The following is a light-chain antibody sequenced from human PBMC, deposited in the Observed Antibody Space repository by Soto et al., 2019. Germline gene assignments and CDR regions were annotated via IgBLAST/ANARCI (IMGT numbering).Light chain of an antibody. Sequence: DIQLTQSPSSLSASVGDRVTITCRASQSISSYLNWYQQKPGKAPKLLIYAASSLQSGVPSRFSGSGSGTDFTHTISSLEPEDFATYYCQQIYSTPQTFGPGTKLEIK. V-gene: IGKV1-39*01. J-gene: IGKJ2*01. CDR1: QSISSY. CDR2: AAS. CDR3: QQIYSTPQT.